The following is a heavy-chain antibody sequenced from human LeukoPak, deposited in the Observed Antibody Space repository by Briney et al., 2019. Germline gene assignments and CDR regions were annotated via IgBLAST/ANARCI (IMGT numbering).Heavy chain of an antibody. CDR2: AYYTGSN. V-gene: IGHV4-39*01. CDR1: GGSVASTGCY. D-gene: IGHD6-19*01. CDR3: GRHVSNGWDYHYGLDV. Sequence: PSETLSLTCTVSGGSVASTGCYWGWIRQPPGKGLEWIGSAYYTGSNYSPPSLKSRLTISVDTSKSQFALTLSSVTAADTAVYYCGRHVSNGWDYHYGLDVWGQGTTVTVSS. J-gene: IGHJ6*01.